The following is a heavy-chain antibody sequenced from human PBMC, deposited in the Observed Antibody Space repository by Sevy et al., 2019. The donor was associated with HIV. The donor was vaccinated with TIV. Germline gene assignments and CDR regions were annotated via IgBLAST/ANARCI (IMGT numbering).Heavy chain of an antibody. V-gene: IGHV3-23*01. Sequence: GGSLRLSCAASGFTFSTYTMSWVRQAPGKGLEWVSAISDSAGSTYYADLVQGRFTISRDKSKNTLYLQMNSLRAEDTAVYYCAKGDRTFYGLDVWGQGTTVTVSS. J-gene: IGHJ6*02. CDR1: GFTFSTYT. D-gene: IGHD2-15*01. CDR2: ISDSAGST. CDR3: AKGDRTFYGLDV.